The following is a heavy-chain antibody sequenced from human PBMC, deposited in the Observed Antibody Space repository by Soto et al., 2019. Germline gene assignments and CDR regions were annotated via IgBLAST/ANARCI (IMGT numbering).Heavy chain of an antibody. CDR1: GFTFSNYA. Sequence: GWSLRLSCAASGFTFSNYAMSWVRQAPGKGLEWVSAISSSGGSPYYAASVKGRFTVSSDNSKKMLFLQRNSLRVEDTAIYYCAKDRHPDGIWTFDFWAPRTLVTVSS. CDR2: ISSSGGSP. CDR3: AKDRHPDGIWTFDF. J-gene: IGHJ4*02. V-gene: IGHV3-23*01. D-gene: IGHD3-9*01.